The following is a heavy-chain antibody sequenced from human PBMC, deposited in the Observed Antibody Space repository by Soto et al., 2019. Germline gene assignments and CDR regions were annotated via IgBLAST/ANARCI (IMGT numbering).Heavy chain of an antibody. CDR2: ISSDGNDK. V-gene: IGHV3-30*18. CDR1: GFTFSNYG. D-gene: IGHD6-6*01. CDR3: AKVSFSAHQFLVP. J-gene: IGHJ5*02. Sequence: QVQLVESGGGVVQPGRSLRLSCAASGFTFSNYGMHWVRQAPGKGLEWVTTISSDGNDKYYAGSVKGRVTISSDTSENPVDQQMNGLRADLTAIYYCAKVSFSAHQFLVPCGLGTLVTVSS.